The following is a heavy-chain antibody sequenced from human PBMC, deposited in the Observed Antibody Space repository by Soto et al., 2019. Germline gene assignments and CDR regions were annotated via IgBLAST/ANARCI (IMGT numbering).Heavy chain of an antibody. J-gene: IGHJ6*04. CDR1: GFTFSSYW. CDR3: ARVPLPASYYYYGMDV. Sequence: GSLRLSCAASGFTFSSYWMHWVRQAPGKGLVWVSRINSDGSSTSYADSVKGRFTISRDNAKNTLYLQMNSLRAEDTAVYYCARVPLPASYYYYGMDVWGKGTTVTVAS. V-gene: IGHV3-74*01. CDR2: INSDGSST.